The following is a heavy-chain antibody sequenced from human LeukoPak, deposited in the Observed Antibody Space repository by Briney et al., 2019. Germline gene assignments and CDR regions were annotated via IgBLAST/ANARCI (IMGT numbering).Heavy chain of an antibody. CDR1: GYTFSKYW. D-gene: IGHD5-12*01. J-gene: IGHJ4*02. CDR2: IYPGDSRT. V-gene: IGHV5-51*01. CDR3: ARHLAPYDSHTPYIAF. Sequence: GESLRISCKGSGYTFSKYWIGWVRQMPVQGLEWVGIIYPGDSRTRYSPSFQGQVTISADESINTAYQQWSSLKASDTAMYYCARHLAPYDSHTPYIAFWGQGTLVTVSS.